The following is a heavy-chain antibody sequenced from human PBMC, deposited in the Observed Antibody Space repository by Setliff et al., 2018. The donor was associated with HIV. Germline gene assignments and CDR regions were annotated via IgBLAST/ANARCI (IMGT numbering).Heavy chain of an antibody. CDR2: INPNSGVT. J-gene: IGHJ6*03. V-gene: IGHV1-2*02. CDR3: ARARRDSYDRGRRNHYYIDV. D-gene: IGHD3-22*01. Sequence: ASVKVSCKASGYTFIGYFMHWVRQAPGQGLEGMGWINPNSGVTNYAQKFQGRVTMTRDTSISTAYMELNNLKFEDTAVYYCARARRDSYDRGRRNHYYIDVWGKGTTVTVSS. CDR1: GYTFIGYF.